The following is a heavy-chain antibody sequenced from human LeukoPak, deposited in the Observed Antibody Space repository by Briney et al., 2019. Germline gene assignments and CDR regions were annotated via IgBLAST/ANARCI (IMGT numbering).Heavy chain of an antibody. CDR1: GFTFSSYW. Sequence: HTGGSLRLSCAASGFTFSSYWMHWVRHAPGKGLVWVSRINSDGTITTYADSVKGRFTISRDNAKNTLYLQVNSLRAEDTAMYYCSNLQLGGGQGTLVTVSS. CDR3: SNLQLG. CDR2: INSDGTIT. V-gene: IGHV3-74*01. J-gene: IGHJ4*02. D-gene: IGHD1-1*01.